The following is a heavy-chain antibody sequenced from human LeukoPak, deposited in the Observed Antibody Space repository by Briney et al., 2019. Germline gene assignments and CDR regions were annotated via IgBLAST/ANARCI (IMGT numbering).Heavy chain of an antibody. CDR3: ARVTVLGYCSSTSCYSPWLDP. CDR2: INPNSGGT. V-gene: IGHV1-2*02. D-gene: IGHD2-2*02. CDR1: GYTFTGYY. J-gene: IGHJ5*02. Sequence: GASVKVSCKASGYTFTGYYMHWVRQAPGQGREWMGWINPNSGGTNYAQKFQGRVTMTRDTSISTAYMELSRLRSDDTAVYYCARVTVLGYCSSTSCYSPWLDPWGQGTLVTVSS.